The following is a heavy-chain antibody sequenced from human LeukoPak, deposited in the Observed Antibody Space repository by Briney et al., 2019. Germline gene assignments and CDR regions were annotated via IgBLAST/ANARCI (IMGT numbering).Heavy chain of an antibody. J-gene: IGHJ4*02. CDR3: ARVNEWGVKAHFDY. V-gene: IGHV3-7*01. Sequence: PGGSLRLSCAASGFTFSSYWMSWVRQAPGKGLEWVANIKQDGSEKYYVDSVKGRFTISRDNARNSLYLQMNSLRAEDTAVYYCARVNEWGVKAHFDYWGQRTLVTVSS. CDR2: IKQDGSEK. D-gene: IGHD1-26*01. CDR1: GFTFSSYW.